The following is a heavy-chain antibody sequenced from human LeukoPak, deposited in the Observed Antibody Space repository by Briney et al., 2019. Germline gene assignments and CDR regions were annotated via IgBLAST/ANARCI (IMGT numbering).Heavy chain of an antibody. J-gene: IGHJ5*02. V-gene: IGHV3-53*01. Sequence: PGGSLRFSCAASGFTVSSNYMSWVRQAPGKGLEWVSVIYSGGSTYYADSVKGRFTISRDNSKNTLYLQMNSLRAEDTAVYYCARVLMTTVVTLSWFDPWGQGTLVTVSS. CDR1: GFTVSSNY. CDR2: IYSGGST. D-gene: IGHD4-23*01. CDR3: ARVLMTTVVTLSWFDP.